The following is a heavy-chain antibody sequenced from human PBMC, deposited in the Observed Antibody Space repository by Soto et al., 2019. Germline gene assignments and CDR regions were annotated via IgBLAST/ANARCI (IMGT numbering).Heavy chain of an antibody. D-gene: IGHD2-21*01. Sequence: QLQLQESGPGLVKPSETLSLTCTVSGESISSSYYWGWVRQPPGKGLECIGAVYYTGFTYYNPSLQSRLTISLDTSKNQFSLRLSSVTAADTAIYYCARLPVVVIALGYFDPWGPGTLVTFSS. CDR2: VYYTGFT. CDR1: GESISSSYY. CDR3: ARLPVVVIALGYFDP. J-gene: IGHJ5*02. V-gene: IGHV4-39*01.